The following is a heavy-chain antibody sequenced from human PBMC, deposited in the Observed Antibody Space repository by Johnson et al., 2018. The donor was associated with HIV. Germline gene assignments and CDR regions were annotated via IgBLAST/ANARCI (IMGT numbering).Heavy chain of an antibody. CDR1: GFTFSSFG. Sequence: QVQLVESGGGVVQPGRSLRLSCAVSGFTFSSFGMHWVRQAPGKGLEWVAVISFDGSNKYYADSVKGRFTISRDNSKSTLFLHMNTLRVEDTAVYYCATPTGSDAFDVWGQGTLVTVSS. CDR2: ISFDGSNK. J-gene: IGHJ3*01. V-gene: IGHV3-30*03. CDR3: ATPTGSDAFDV. D-gene: IGHD1-1*01.